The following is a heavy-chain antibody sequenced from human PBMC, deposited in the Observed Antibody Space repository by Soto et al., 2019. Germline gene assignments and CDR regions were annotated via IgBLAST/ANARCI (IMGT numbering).Heavy chain of an antibody. V-gene: IGHV3-30-3*01. CDR3: ARDWDWTADY. J-gene: IGHJ4*02. Sequence: GGSLRLSCAASGFTFSSYAMHWVRQAPGKGLEWVAVISYDGSNKYYADSVKGRFTISRDNSKNTLYLQMNSLRAEDTAVYYCARDWDWTADYWGQGTLVTVSS. CDR1: GFTFSSYA. D-gene: IGHD1-1*01. CDR2: ISYDGSNK.